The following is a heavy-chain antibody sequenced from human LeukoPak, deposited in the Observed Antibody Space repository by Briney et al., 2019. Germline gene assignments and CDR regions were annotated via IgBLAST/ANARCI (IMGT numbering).Heavy chain of an antibody. V-gene: IGHV4-30-4*01. Sequence: SETLSLTCTVSGGSISSGDYYWSWIRQPPGKGLEWIGYIYYSGSTYYNPSLKSRVTISVDTSKNQFSLKLSSVTAADTAVYYCARSPIATVVTLKGFDYWGQGTLVTVSS. D-gene: IGHD4-23*01. CDR3: ARSPIATVVTLKGFDY. J-gene: IGHJ4*02. CDR2: IYYSGST. CDR1: GGSISSGDYY.